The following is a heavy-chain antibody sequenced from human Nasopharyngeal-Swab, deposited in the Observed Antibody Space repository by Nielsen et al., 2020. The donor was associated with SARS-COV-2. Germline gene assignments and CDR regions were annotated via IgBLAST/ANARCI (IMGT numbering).Heavy chain of an antibody. D-gene: IGHD6-19*01. J-gene: IGHJ4*02. CDR2: IDPRDSET. Sequence: KVSCKGSGHTFTNYWIGWVRQVPGKGLEWMGIIDPRDSETRYSPAFQGQVTISVDKSIRTAYLQWSVLRASDTATYYCARPGIAVAAPEYFDYWGQGTLVTVSS. V-gene: IGHV5-51*01. CDR3: ARPGIAVAAPEYFDY. CDR1: GHTFTNYW.